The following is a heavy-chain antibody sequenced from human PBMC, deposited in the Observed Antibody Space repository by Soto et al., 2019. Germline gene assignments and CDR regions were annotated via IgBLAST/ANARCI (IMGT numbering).Heavy chain of an antibody. Sequence: ASVKVSCKASGYTFTSYGISWVRQAPGQGLEWMGWISGFNGDTNYAQKFQGRVTMTTDTSTSTAYMDLRSLRSDDTAVYYCARAYDFWTSYTNFDYWGQGTLVTVPS. D-gene: IGHD3-3*01. V-gene: IGHV1-18*01. CDR3: ARAYDFWTSYTNFDY. J-gene: IGHJ4*02. CDR1: GYTFTSYG. CDR2: ISGFNGDT.